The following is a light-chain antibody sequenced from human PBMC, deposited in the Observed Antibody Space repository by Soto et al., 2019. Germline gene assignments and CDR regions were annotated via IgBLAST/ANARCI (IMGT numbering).Light chain of an antibody. CDR2: AAS. Sequence: IHMTQSPSSLSASVGDRVTITVRAGQSIFSSLNWYQQRAGKAPTIIIYAASSLESGVPSRFSGSGSGTEFNLTISSLQPDDFATYYCQQYNSCLITLGQGTRLEIK. CDR3: QQYNSCLIT. V-gene: IGKV1-5*01. CDR1: QSIFSS. J-gene: IGKJ5*01.